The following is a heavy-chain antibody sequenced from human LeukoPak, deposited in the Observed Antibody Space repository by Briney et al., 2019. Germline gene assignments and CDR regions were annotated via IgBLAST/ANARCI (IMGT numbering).Heavy chain of an antibody. CDR1: GFTFSSYG. CDR2: ISYDGSNK. D-gene: IGHD2-15*01. V-gene: IGHV3-30*18. CDR3: AKGRWDGDIVVVVAAEPYGMDV. J-gene: IGHJ6*02. Sequence: PGRSLRLSCAASGFTFSSYGMHWVRQAPGKGLEWVAVISYDGSNKYYADPVKGRFTISRDNSKNTLYLQMNSLRAEDTAVYYCAKGRWDGDIVVVVAAEPYGMDVWGQGTTVTVSS.